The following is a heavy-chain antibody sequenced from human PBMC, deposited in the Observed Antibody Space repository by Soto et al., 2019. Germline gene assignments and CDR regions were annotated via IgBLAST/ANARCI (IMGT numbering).Heavy chain of an antibody. CDR3: ARAGYSSSRSPVCY. CDR1: GYTFTGYY. CDR2: INPNSGGT. V-gene: IGHV1-2*04. Sequence: GASVKVSCKASGYTFTGYYMHWVRQAPGQGLEWMGWINPNSGGTNYAQKFQGWVTMTRDTSISTAYMELSRLRSDDTAVYYCARAGYSSSRSPVCYWGQGTLVTVSS. D-gene: IGHD6-13*01. J-gene: IGHJ4*02.